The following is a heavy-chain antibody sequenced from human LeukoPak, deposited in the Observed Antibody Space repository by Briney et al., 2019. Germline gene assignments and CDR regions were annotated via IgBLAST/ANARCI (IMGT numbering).Heavy chain of an antibody. CDR1: GGSISTYY. V-gene: IGHV4-59*01. CDR2: IYYGGST. D-gene: IGHD6-19*01. J-gene: IGHJ4*02. CDR3: ARETRGYGSGSYDGFDY. Sequence: SETLSLTCTVSGGSISTYYWSRIRQPPGMGLEWIGYIYYGGSTNYNPSLKSRVTISLDTSNNQFSLNLSAATAADTAIYYCARETRGYGSGSYDGFDYWGQGTLVTVSS.